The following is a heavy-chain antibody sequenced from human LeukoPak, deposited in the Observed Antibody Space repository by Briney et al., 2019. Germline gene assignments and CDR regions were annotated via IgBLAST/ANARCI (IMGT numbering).Heavy chain of an antibody. J-gene: IGHJ6*03. CDR3: AKTAIEGSSWYWVDHYYYYYIDV. D-gene: IGHD6-13*01. V-gene: IGHV3-23*01. CDR1: GFTFSSYA. CDR2: ISGSGGST. Sequence: GGSLRLSCAASGFTFSSYAMSWVRQAPGKGLEWVSAISGSGGSTYYADSVKGRFTISRDNSKNTLYLQMNSLRAEDTAVYYCAKTAIEGSSWYWVDHYYYYYIDVWGKGTTVTVSS.